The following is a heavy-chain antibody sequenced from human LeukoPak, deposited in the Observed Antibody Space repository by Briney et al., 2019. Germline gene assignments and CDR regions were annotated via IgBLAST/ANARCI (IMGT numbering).Heavy chain of an antibody. J-gene: IGHJ3*02. Sequence: SETLSLTCTVSGGSISSSSYYWGWIRQRPGKGREWIGSIYYSGSTNYNPSLKSRVTISVDTSKNQFSLKLNSVTAADTAVYYCARDCSSTSCYRDLDAFDIWGQGTMVTVSS. CDR3: ARDCSSTSCYRDLDAFDI. D-gene: IGHD2-2*01. CDR1: GGSISSSSYY. V-gene: IGHV4-39*07. CDR2: IYYSGST.